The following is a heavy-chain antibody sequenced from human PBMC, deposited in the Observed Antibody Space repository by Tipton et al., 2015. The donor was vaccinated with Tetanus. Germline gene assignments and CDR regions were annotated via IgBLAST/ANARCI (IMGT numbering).Heavy chain of an antibody. CDR3: AKDLPSGGSYRSLDY. V-gene: IGHV3-9*01. D-gene: IGHD3-16*02. J-gene: IGHJ4*02. CDR2: ISWNSGSI. CDR1: GFTFDDYA. Sequence: SLRLSCAASGFTFDDYAMHWARQAPGKGLEWVSGISWNSGSIGYADSVKGRFTISRDNAKNSLYLQMNSLRAEDTALYYCAKDLPSGGSYRSLDYWGQGTLVTVSS.